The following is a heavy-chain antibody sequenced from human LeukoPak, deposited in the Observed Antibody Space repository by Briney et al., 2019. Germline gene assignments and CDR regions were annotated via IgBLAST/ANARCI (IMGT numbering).Heavy chain of an antibody. D-gene: IGHD5-12*01. V-gene: IGHV3-23*01. CDR1: GFTFSSYA. CDR3: AKDLYFGYSGYNYFDY. CDR2: ISGSGGST. J-gene: IGHJ4*02. Sequence: GGSLRLSCAASGFTFSSYAMSWVRQAPGKGLEWVSAISGSGGSTYYADSVKGRFTISRDNSKNTLYLQMNSLRAEDTAVYYCAKDLYFGYSGYNYFDYWGQGTLVTVSS.